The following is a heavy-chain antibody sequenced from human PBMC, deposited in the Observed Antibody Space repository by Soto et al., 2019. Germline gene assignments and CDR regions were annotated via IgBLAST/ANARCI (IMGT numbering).Heavy chain of an antibody. Sequence: QVQLVQSGAEVKKPGASVKVSCKASGYTFTSYAMHWVRQAPGQRLEWMGWINAGNGNTKYSQKFQGRVTITRDTXASTAYMELSSLRSEDTAVYYCARAYGGPIGCFDPWGQGTLVTVSS. CDR3: ARAYGGPIGCFDP. V-gene: IGHV1-3*01. CDR2: INAGNGNT. CDR1: GYTFTSYA. D-gene: IGHD3-16*01. J-gene: IGHJ5*02.